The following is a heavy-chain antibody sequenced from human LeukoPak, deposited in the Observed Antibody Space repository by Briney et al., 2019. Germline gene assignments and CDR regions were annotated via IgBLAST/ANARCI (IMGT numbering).Heavy chain of an antibody. V-gene: IGHV4-34*01. D-gene: IGHD3-22*01. Sequence: PSETLSLTCAVYGGSFSGYYWSWIRQPPGKGLEWIGEINHSGSTNYNPSLKSRVTISVDTSKNQFSLKLSSVTAADTAVYYCARKSITMIVVAPRRRYNWFDPWGQGTLVTVSS. J-gene: IGHJ5*02. CDR1: GGSFSGYY. CDR2: INHSGST. CDR3: ARKSITMIVVAPRRRYNWFDP.